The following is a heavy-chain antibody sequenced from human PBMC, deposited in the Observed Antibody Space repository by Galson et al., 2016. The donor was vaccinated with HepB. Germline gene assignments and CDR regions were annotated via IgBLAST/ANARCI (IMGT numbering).Heavy chain of an antibody. CDR2: ITSSSSYI. Sequence: SLRLSCAAPGFTFSSYDMHWVRQAPGKGLGWVSSITSSSSYIYYADSLKGRFSISRDNAKSSLYLQMNSLRVEDTAVYYCARVRPVYCTSSSCYGKDVFDVWGQGTLVTVSS. J-gene: IGHJ3*01. D-gene: IGHD2-2*01. V-gene: IGHV3-21*06. CDR3: ARVRPVYCTSSSCYGKDVFDV. CDR1: GFTFSSYD.